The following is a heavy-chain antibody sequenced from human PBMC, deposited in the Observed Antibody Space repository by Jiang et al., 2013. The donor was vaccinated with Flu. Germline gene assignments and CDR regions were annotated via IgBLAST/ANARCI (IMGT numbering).Heavy chain of an antibody. J-gene: IGHJ3*02. CDR3: ASTSTTFDAFDI. CDR2: ITPFNGNT. CDR1: GYTFTYRY. V-gene: IGHV1-45*02. D-gene: IGHD4-17*01. Sequence: GAEVKKTGSSVKVSCKASGYTFTYRYLHWVRQAPGQALEWMGWITPFNGNTNYAQKFQDRVTITRDRSMSTAYMELSSLRSEDTAMYYCASTSTTFDAFDIWGQGTMVTVSS.